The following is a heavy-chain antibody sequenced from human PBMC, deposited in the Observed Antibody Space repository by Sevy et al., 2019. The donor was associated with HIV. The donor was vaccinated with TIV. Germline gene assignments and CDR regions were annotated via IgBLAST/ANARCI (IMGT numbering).Heavy chain of an antibody. CDR3: VREGLGGFSYSLDF. Sequence: GGSLRLSCAASGFTFSSYWMTGVRQAPGKGLEWVATMRQDGSEKYYVDSVKGRFTISRDNAKNSLYLQMNSLRAEDTAMYYCVREGLGGFSYSLDFWGQGTLVTVSS. V-gene: IGHV3-7*01. J-gene: IGHJ4*02. D-gene: IGHD5-18*01. CDR2: MRQDGSEK. CDR1: GFTFSSYW.